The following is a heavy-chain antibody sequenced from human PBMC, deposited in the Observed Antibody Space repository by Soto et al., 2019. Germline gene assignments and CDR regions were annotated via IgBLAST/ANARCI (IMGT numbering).Heavy chain of an antibody. CDR2: IKQDGSEK. CDR3: ARDSNYYDSSCYYIDGYYDL. Sequence: GGSLRLSCAASGFTFSSYWMSWVRQAPGKGLEWVANIKQDGSEKYYVDSVKGRFTISRDNAKNSLYLQMNSLRAEDTAVYYCARDSNYYDSSCYYIDGYYDLWSRGTLVTVSS. CDR1: GFTFSSYW. D-gene: IGHD3-22*01. V-gene: IGHV3-7*03. J-gene: IGHJ2*01.